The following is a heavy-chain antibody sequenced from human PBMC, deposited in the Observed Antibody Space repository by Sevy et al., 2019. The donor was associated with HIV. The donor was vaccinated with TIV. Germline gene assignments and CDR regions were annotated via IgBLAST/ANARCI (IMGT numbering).Heavy chain of an antibody. CDR1: GFTFSSYA. CDR3: AKDNDFWSGYYNLGGMDV. V-gene: IGHV3-23*01. D-gene: IGHD3-3*01. CDR2: ISGGGGST. Sequence: GGSLRLSCAASGFTFSSYAMSWVRQAPGKGLEWVSAISGGGGSTYYADSVKGRFTISRDNSKNTLYLQMNSLRAEDTAVYYCAKDNDFWSGYYNLGGMDVWSQGTTVTVSS. J-gene: IGHJ6*02.